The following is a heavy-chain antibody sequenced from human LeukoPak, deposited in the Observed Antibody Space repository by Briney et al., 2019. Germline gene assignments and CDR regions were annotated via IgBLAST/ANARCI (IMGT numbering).Heavy chain of an antibody. CDR2: INHSGST. Sequence: SETLSLTCAVYGGSFSGYYWSWIRQPPGKGLEWIGEINHSGSTNYNPSLKSRVTISVDTSKNQFSLELSSVTAADTAVYYCARVHRSKIVVVVAAHIGGLDYWGQGTLVTVSS. CDR3: ARVHRSKIVVVVAAHIGGLDY. J-gene: IGHJ4*02. V-gene: IGHV4-34*01. D-gene: IGHD2-15*01. CDR1: GGSFSGYY.